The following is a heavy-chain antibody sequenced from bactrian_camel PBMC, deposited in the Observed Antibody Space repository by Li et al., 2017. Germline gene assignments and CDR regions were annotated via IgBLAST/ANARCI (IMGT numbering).Heavy chain of an antibody. J-gene: IGHJ4*01. CDR3: ATDYGIGTPSEY. CDR1: GFTFSTGV. CDR2: ISRDSSNT. V-gene: IGHV3-2*01. D-gene: IGHD3*01. Sequence: HVQLVESGGGLVQPGGSLRLSCTASGFTFSTGVMTWVRQAPGKGLEWVSSISRDSSNTNYADSVKGRFTISRDNAKNTMYLQMGSLKSDDTRLYYCATDYGIGTPSEYWGQGTQVTVS.